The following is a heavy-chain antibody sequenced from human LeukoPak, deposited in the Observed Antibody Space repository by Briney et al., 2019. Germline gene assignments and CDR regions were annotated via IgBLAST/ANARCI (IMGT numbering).Heavy chain of an antibody. CDR3: ARGRTGAAGFFDY. D-gene: IGHD6-13*01. CDR2: ISYSGST. V-gene: IGHV4-59*01. CDR1: GGSISSYY. J-gene: IGHJ4*02. Sequence: SETLSLTCTVSGGSISSYYWSWIRQPPGQGPEWIGYISYSGSTKYNPSLKGRLTISVDTSKNQFSLKLSSVTAADTAVYYCARGRTGAAGFFDYWGQGTLVTVSS.